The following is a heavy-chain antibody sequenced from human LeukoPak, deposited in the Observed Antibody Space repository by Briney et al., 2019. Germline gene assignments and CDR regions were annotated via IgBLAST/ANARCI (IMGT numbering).Heavy chain of an antibody. D-gene: IGHD4-17*01. CDR1: GFTLSSYA. CDR3: ARVHYGALGYFQH. CDR2: ISYDGSNK. V-gene: IGHV3-30-3*01. Sequence: GGSLRLSCAASGFTLSSYAMHWVRQAPGKGLEWVAVISYDGSNKYYADSVKGRFTISRDNSKNTLYLQMNSLRAEDTAVYYCARVHYGALGYFQHWGQGTLVTVSS. J-gene: IGHJ1*01.